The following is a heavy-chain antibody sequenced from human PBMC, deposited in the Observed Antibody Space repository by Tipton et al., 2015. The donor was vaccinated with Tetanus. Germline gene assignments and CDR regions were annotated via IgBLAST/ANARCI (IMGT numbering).Heavy chain of an antibody. Sequence: SGFTFSSYGMHWVRQAPGKGLEWVAVIWYDGSNKYYADSVKGRFTISRDNSKNTLYLQMNSLRAEDTAVYYCAGSPADIVVVPARFDYWGQGTLVTVSS. CDR2: IWYDGSNK. CDR1: GFTFSSYG. J-gene: IGHJ4*02. D-gene: IGHD2-2*01. V-gene: IGHV3-33*01. CDR3: AGSPADIVVVPARFDY.